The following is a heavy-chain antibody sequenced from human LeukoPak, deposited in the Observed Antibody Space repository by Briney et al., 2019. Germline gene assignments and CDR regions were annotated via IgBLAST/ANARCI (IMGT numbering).Heavy chain of an antibody. Sequence: GASVKVSCKASGGTFSSYAISWVRQAPGQGLEWMGRIIPILGIANYAQKFQGRVTITADKSTSTAYMELSSLRSEDTAVYYCARDRVRVVRGVIISYYGMDVWGQGTTVTVSS. D-gene: IGHD3-10*01. CDR3: ARDRVRVVRGVIISYYGMDV. CDR1: GGTFSSYA. CDR2: IIPILGIA. J-gene: IGHJ6*02. V-gene: IGHV1-69*04.